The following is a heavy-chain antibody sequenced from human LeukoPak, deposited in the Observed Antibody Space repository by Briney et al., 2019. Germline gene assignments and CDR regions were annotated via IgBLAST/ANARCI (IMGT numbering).Heavy chain of an antibody. J-gene: IGHJ4*02. CDR1: GYTFTNYD. D-gene: IGHD6-6*01. V-gene: IGHV1-8*01. Sequence: ASVKVSCKASGYTFTNYDFNWVRQATGQGLEWMGWMNPNSGVTGYAQKFQVRVTMTRDTSINTAYMELSSLRSEDTALYYCARWLVRGSRSSYFDHWGQGTLVTVSS. CDR3: ARWLVRGSRSSYFDH. CDR2: MNPNSGVT.